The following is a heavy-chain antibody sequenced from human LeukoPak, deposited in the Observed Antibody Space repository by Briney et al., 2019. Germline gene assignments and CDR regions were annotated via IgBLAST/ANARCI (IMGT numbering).Heavy chain of an antibody. J-gene: IGHJ4*02. Sequence: PSETLSLTCAVYGGSFSGYYWNWIRQPPGKGLEWIGEINHSGSTNYNPSLKSRVTISVDTSKNQFSLKLSSVTAADTAVYYCARGELAVAGYDFDYWGQGTLVTVSS. CDR2: INHSGST. CDR3: ARGELAVAGYDFDY. V-gene: IGHV4-34*01. CDR1: GGSFSGYY. D-gene: IGHD6-19*01.